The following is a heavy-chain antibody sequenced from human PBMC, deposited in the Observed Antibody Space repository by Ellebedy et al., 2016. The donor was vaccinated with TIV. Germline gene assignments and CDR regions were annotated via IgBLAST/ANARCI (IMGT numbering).Heavy chain of an antibody. J-gene: IGHJ4*02. Sequence: PGGSLRLSCAASGFTFSSYAAHWVRQAPGKGPQWVAVISYDGNEKSYADSVKGRFTISRDNSKSTLYLQMSSLRPDDTALYYCARDPAAYAHPKNVFDYWGQGALVIVSS. CDR1: GFTFSSYA. CDR3: ARDPAAYAHPKNVFDY. D-gene: IGHD4-17*01. CDR2: ISYDGNEK. V-gene: IGHV3-30*15.